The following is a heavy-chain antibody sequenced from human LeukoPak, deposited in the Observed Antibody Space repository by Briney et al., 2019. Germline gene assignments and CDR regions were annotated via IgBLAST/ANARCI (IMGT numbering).Heavy chain of an antibody. CDR3: ARQAGRGGAVTFDY. D-gene: IGHD3-16*01. V-gene: IGHV4-39*01. CDR2: IYYSGST. J-gene: IGHJ4*02. CDR1: GGSISTSSYY. Sequence: SETLSLTCTVSGGSISTSSYYWGWIRQPPGKGLEWIGSIYYSGSTYYNPSLKSRVTISVDTSKNQFSLKLSSVTAADTAVYYCARQAGRGGAVTFDYWGQGTLVTVSS.